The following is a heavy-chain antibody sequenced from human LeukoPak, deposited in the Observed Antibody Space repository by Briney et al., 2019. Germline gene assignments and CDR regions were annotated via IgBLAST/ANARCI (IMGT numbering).Heavy chain of an antibody. D-gene: IGHD3-10*01. Sequence: PGGSLRLSCAASGFTFSSYAMSWVHQAPGKGLEWVSAISGSGGSTYYADSVKGRFTISRENAKNSLYLQMNSLRAGDTAVYYCGRAMVRGVIIGAYDIWGQGTMVTVSS. CDR3: GRAMVRGVIIGAYDI. CDR1: GFTFSSYA. CDR2: ISGSGGST. V-gene: IGHV3-23*01. J-gene: IGHJ3*02.